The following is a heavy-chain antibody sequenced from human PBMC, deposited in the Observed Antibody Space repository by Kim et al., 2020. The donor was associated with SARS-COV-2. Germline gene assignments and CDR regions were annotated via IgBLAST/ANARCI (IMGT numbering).Heavy chain of an antibody. Sequence: IYSPSFQGQVTISADKSINTAYLQWSTLKASDTAMYYCATSNGSSWAYFDYWGQGTLVTVSS. CDR3: ATSNGSSWAYFDY. D-gene: IGHD6-13*01. V-gene: IGHV5-51*01. J-gene: IGHJ4*02.